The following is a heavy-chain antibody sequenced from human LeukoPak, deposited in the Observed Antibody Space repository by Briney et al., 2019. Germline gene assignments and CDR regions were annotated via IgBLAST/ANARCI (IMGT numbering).Heavy chain of an antibody. CDR1: GGSFDGYY. V-gene: IGHV4-34*01. Sequence: SETLSLTCAVFGGSFDGYYWSWIRQPPGKGLEWIGEITYDGSTNYNPSLKSRVTISVDTSKIQFSLNLSSVTAADTAIYYCARGLASGYPPIPFDYWGQGTLVTVSS. CDR2: ITYDGST. CDR3: ARGLASGYPPIPFDY. D-gene: IGHD3-3*01. J-gene: IGHJ4*02.